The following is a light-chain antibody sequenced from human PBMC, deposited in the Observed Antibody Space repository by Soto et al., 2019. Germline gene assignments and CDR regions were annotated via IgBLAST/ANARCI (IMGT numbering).Light chain of an antibody. CDR3: QQYYSTPPT. CDR2: WAS. V-gene: IGKV4-1*01. J-gene: IGKJ3*01. Sequence: DIVMTQSPDSLAVSLGERATINCKSSQSVLYSSNNKNYLAWYQQEPGQPPKLLIYWASTRESGVPDRFSGSASGTDFPLTISSLQAEDVAVYYCQQYYSTPPTFGPGTKVDIK. CDR1: QSVLYSSNNKNY.